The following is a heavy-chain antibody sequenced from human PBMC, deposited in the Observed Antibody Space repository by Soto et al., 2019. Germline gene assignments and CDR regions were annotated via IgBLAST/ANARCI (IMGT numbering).Heavy chain of an antibody. J-gene: IGHJ4*02. Sequence: QLVESGGGLVSPGGSLRLSCAASGFTFTNAWMNWVRQAPGRGLEWVGRIKSKTDGGTTDYAAPVEGRFTISRDDSQTTLYLQVNSVKTEGTAVYYCTTGYCSSTSCSRYYFDCWGQGTLVTVCS. D-gene: IGHD2-2*01. CDR2: IKSKTDGGTT. CDR1: GFTFTNAW. CDR3: TTGYCSSTSCSRYYFDC. V-gene: IGHV3-15*07.